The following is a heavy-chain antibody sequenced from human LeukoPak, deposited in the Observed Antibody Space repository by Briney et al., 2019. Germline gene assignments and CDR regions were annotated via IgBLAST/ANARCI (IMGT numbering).Heavy chain of an antibody. J-gene: IGHJ4*02. CDR1: GITLSNYG. Sequence: GGSLRLSCAVSGITLSNYGMTWVRQAPGGGLEWVEGISDTGGRTNYADSVKGRFTISRDNPKNTLYLQMNSLRAEDTAVYFCAKRGVVIRVILGGFHKEAYYFDSWGQGALVTVSS. D-gene: IGHD3-22*01. CDR3: AKRGVVIRVILGGFHKEAYYFDS. V-gene: IGHV3-23*01. CDR2: ISDTGGRT.